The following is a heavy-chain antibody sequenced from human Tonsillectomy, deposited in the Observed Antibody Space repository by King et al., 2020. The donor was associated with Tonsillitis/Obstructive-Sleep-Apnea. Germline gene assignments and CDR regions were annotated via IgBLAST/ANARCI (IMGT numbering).Heavy chain of an antibody. V-gene: IGHV1-69*09. CDR1: GDTFSSYA. CDR2: IIPIVGIQ. J-gene: IGHJ4*02. Sequence: QLVQSGAEVKKPGSSVKVYCKASGDTFSSYAISWVRQAPGQGLEWMGRIIPIVGIQNYAQQFQGRVTITADKSTSTAYMELSSLRSEDTAVYYCARGKTCSSTMCYVAALAEWMLAYWGQGTLVTVTS. CDR3: ARGKTCSSTMCYVAALAEWMLAY. D-gene: IGHD2-2*01.